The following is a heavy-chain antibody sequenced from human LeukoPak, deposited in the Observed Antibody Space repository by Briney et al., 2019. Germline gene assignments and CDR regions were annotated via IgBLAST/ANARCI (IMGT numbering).Heavy chain of an antibody. Sequence: GASVKVSCKASGCTFSSYAISWVRQAPGQGLEWMGGIIPIFGTANYAQKFQGRVTITADESTSTAYMELSSLRSEDTAVYYCARAPQLVGGENWFDPWGQGTLVTVSS. CDR2: IIPIFGTA. CDR1: GCTFSSYA. J-gene: IGHJ5*02. V-gene: IGHV1-69*13. D-gene: IGHD6-13*01. CDR3: ARAPQLVGGENWFDP.